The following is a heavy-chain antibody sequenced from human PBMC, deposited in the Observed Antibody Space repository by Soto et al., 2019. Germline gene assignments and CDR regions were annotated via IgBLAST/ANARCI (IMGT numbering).Heavy chain of an antibody. CDR1: GGSISSYY. CDR3: ARSGYYDFWSGYSYFDY. Sequence: ASETLSLTCTVSGGSISSYYWSWIRQPPGKGLEWIGYIYYSGSTNYNPSLKSRVTISVDTSKNQFSLRLSSVTAADTAVYYCARSGYYDFWSGYSYFDYWGQGTLVTVSS. V-gene: IGHV4-59*01. J-gene: IGHJ4*02. D-gene: IGHD3-3*01. CDR2: IYYSGST.